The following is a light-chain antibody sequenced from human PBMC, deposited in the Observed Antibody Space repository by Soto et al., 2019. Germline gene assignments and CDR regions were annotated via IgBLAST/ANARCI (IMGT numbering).Light chain of an antibody. CDR2: TGS. Sequence: RQMSHAQSAVSASLGYKVTITCRASQAIDSWLAWYQQKPGEAPKLLIFTGSLLHSGVPPRFSGSGSGTDFTLTISSLQPEDFATYQCHQPLSFPQTFGQGTKVDIK. V-gene: IGKV1-12*01. CDR3: HQPLSFPQT. CDR1: QAIDSW. J-gene: IGKJ1*01.